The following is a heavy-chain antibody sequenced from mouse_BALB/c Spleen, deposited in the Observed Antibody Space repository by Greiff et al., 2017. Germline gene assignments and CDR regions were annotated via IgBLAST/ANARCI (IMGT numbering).Heavy chain of an antibody. D-gene: IGHD1-2*01. CDR1: GFTFSSYA. J-gene: IGHJ3*01. V-gene: IGHV5-6-5*01. CDR2: ISSGGST. Sequence: DVKLVESGGGLVKPGGSLKLSCAASGFTFSSYAMSWVRQTPEKRLEWVASISSGGSTYYPDSVKGRFTISRDNARNILYLQMSSLRSEDTAMYYCARDPSLLRLRGFAYWGQGTLVTVSA. CDR3: ARDPSLLRLRGFAY.